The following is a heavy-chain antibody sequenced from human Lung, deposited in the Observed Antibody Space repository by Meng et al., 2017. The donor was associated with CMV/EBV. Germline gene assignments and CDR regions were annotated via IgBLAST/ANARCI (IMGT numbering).Heavy chain of an antibody. V-gene: IGHV1-18*01. CDR3: ARKTFYHGSGSYYNVNYNYYYGMDV. CDR2: ISGYNGYT. Sequence: RWVLQAPGGGLEWMGWISGYNGYTIYTQSLQGRVTMTIEESRSTAYMELRGLRLDDTAVYYCARKTFYHGSGSYYNVNYNYYYGMDVWGQGTLVTVSS. D-gene: IGHD3-10*01. J-gene: IGHJ6*02.